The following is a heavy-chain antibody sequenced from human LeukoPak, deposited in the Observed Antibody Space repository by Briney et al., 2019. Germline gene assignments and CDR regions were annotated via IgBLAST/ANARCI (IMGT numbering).Heavy chain of an antibody. CDR2: FDPEDGET. CDR3: ATGGYNWNDVAGWFDP. CDR1: GYTLTELS. J-gene: IGHJ5*02. Sequence: ASVKVSCKVSGYTLTELSMHWVRQAPGKGLEWMGGFDPEDGETIYAQKFQGRVTMTEDTSTDTAYMELSSLRSEDTAVYYCATGGYNWNDVAGWFDPGAREPWSPSPQ. V-gene: IGHV1-24*01. D-gene: IGHD1-1*01.